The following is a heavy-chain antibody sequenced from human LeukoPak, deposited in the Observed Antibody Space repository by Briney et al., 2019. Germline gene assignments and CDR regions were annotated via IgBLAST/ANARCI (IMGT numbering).Heavy chain of an antibody. Sequence: PSQTLSLTCAVSGGSISSGGYSWSWIRQPPGKGLEWIGYIYHSGSTYYNPSLKSRVTISVDRSKNQFSLKLSSVTAAGTAVYYCARAYDYIDYWGQGTLVTVSS. CDR2: IYHSGST. J-gene: IGHJ4*02. CDR1: GGSISSGGYS. V-gene: IGHV4-30-2*01. D-gene: IGHD3-10*01. CDR3: ARAYDYIDY.